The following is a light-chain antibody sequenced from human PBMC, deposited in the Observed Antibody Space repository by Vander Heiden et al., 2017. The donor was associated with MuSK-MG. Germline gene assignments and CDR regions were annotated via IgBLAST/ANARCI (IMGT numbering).Light chain of an antibody. Sequence: IQMTQSPSTLSASVGHRVTITCRASQSISLWLAWYQQKPGKAPMLLIYKASSLEGGVPSRFSGSGSGTEFTLTISSLEADDFATYYCQQYNSHWTFGQGTKVEIK. V-gene: IGKV1-5*03. CDR2: KAS. J-gene: IGKJ1*01. CDR1: QSISLW. CDR3: QQYNSHWT.